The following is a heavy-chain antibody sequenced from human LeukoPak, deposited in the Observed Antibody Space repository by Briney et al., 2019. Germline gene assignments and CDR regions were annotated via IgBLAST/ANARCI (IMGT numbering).Heavy chain of an antibody. CDR1: GGSISSYY. Sequence: PSETLSLTCTVSGGSISSYYWSWIRQPAGKGLEWIGRIHTSGSTNYNPSLKSRVTISVDTSKNQFSLKLSSVTAADTAVYYCARDGYGSGSYYNVYYYYYMDVWGKGTTVTISS. CDR2: IHTSGST. CDR3: ARDGYGSGSYYNVYYYYYMDV. D-gene: IGHD3-10*01. V-gene: IGHV4-4*07. J-gene: IGHJ6*03.